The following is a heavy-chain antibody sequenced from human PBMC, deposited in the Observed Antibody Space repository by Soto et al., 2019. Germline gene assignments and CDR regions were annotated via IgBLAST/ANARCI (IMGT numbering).Heavy chain of an antibody. Sequence: QVQLQESGPGLVKPSQTLSLTCTVSGGSISSGDYYWSWIRQPPGQVLEWIGSIYHSGITYYNPSLKSRVTISVDTSKNQFSLKLSSVTAADTAVYYCARERPDGARLDPWGQGTLVTVSS. V-gene: IGHV4-30-4*01. J-gene: IGHJ5*02. CDR3: ARERPDGARLDP. CDR1: GGSISSGDYY. CDR2: IYHSGIT. D-gene: IGHD6-6*01.